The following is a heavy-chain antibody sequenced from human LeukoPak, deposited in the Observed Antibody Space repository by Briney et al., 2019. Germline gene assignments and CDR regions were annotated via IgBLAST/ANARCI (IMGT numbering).Heavy chain of an antibody. D-gene: IGHD1-1*01. J-gene: IGHJ4*02. Sequence: PGGSLRLSCAASGFTFSSFGMHWVRQAPGKGLEWVAVISYDGSNKYYADSVKGRFTISRDNSKNTPYLQMNSLRAEDTAVYYCAKDWNKFDYWGQGTLVTVSS. CDR2: ISYDGSNK. CDR3: AKDWNKFDY. CDR1: GFTFSSFG. V-gene: IGHV3-30*18.